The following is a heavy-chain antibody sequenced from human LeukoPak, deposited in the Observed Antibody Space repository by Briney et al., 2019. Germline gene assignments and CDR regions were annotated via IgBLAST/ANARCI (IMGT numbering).Heavy chain of an antibody. CDR2: ISAYNGNT. D-gene: IGHD2-2*02. J-gene: IGHJ6*03. V-gene: IGHV1-18*01. CDR3: ARGDCSSTSCYRGDYYYYYYMDV. CDR1: GYTFTSYG. Sequence: ASVKVSCKASGYTFTSYGISWVRQAPGQGLEWMGWISAYNGNTNYAQKLQGRVTMTTDTSTSTAYMELRSLRSDDTAVYYCARGDCSSTSCYRGDYYYYYYMDVWGKGTTVTVSS.